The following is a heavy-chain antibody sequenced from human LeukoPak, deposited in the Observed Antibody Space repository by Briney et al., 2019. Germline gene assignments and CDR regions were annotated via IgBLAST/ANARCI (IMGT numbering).Heavy chain of an antibody. V-gene: IGHV4-34*01. Sequence: SETLSLTRAVYGGSFSGYYWSWIRQPPGKGLEWIGEINHSGSTNYNPSLKSRVTISVDTSKNQFSLKLSSVTAADTAVYYCAQSSGDAFDIWGQGTMVTVSS. CDR3: AQSSGDAFDI. J-gene: IGHJ3*02. D-gene: IGHD6-25*01. CDR2: INHSGST. CDR1: GGSFSGYY.